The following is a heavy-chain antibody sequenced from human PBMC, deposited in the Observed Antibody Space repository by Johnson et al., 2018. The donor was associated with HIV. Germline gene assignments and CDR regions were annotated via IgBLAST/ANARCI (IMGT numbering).Heavy chain of an antibody. CDR3: AREHRGYNFGSGYYPDGFDI. CDR2: ISYDGSNK. CDR1: GFIFSNYA. D-gene: IGHD3-3*01. Sequence: QVQLVESGGGVVQPGRSLRLSCAASGFIFSNYAMHWGRQAPGKGLEWVAVISYDGSNKYYADSVKGRFPISRDNSKKRLYLQMNSLRHEDTAVYYCAREHRGYNFGSGYYPDGFDIWGLGTMVTVSS. J-gene: IGHJ3*02. V-gene: IGHV3-30-3*01.